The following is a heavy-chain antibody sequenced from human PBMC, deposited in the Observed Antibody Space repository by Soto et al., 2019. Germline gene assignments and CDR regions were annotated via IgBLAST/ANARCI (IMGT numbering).Heavy chain of an antibody. J-gene: IGHJ3*02. CDR2: IIPIFGTA. D-gene: IGHD4-17*01. V-gene: IGHV1-69*01. Sequence: QVQLVQSGAEVKKPGSSVKVSCKAYGGTFSSYAISWVRQAPGRGLEWMGGIIPIFGTANYAQKFQGRVTITADESTSTAYMELSSLRSEDTAVYYCARESPSTTVTSWAFDIWGPGTMVTVSS. CDR1: GGTFSSYA. CDR3: ARESPSTTVTSWAFDI.